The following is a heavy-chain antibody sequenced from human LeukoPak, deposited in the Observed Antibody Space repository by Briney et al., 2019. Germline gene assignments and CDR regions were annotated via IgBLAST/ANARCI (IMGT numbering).Heavy chain of an antibody. CDR1: GGSISSSSHY. Sequence: SETLSLTCTASGGSISSSSHYWSWIRQPPGKGLEWIGYIYYSGSTNYNPSLKSRVTISVDTSKNQFSLKLSSVTAADTAVYYCARHGFRAGGSWIFDYWGQGALVTVSS. V-gene: IGHV4-61*05. CDR2: IYYSGST. J-gene: IGHJ4*02. D-gene: IGHD3-10*01. CDR3: ARHGFRAGGSWIFDY.